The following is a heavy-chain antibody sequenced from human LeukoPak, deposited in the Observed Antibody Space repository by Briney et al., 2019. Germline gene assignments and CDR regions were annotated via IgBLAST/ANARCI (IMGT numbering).Heavy chain of an antibody. V-gene: IGHV1-69*05. CDR3: ASQYMYSSSWPLQH. D-gene: IGHD6-13*01. Sequence: ASVKVSCKASGGTFSSYAISWVRQAPGQGLEWMGGIIPIFGTANYAQKFQGRVTITTDESTSTAYMELSSLRSEDTAVYYCASQYMYSSSWPLQHWGQGTLVTVSS. J-gene: IGHJ1*01. CDR2: IIPIFGTA. CDR1: GGTFSSYA.